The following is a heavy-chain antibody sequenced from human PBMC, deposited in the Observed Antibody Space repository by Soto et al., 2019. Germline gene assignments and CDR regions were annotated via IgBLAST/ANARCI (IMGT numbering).Heavy chain of an antibody. Sequence: SVKVSCKASGGTFSSYAISWVRQAPGQGLEWMGGIIPIFGTANYAQKFQGRVTITADKSTSTAYMELSSLRSEDTAVYYCARNRVCTNGVCPHHYYYYGMDVWGQGTTVTVSS. CDR3: ARNRVCTNGVCPHHYYYYGMDV. CDR1: GGTFSSYA. J-gene: IGHJ6*02. CDR2: IIPIFGTA. V-gene: IGHV1-69*06. D-gene: IGHD2-8*01.